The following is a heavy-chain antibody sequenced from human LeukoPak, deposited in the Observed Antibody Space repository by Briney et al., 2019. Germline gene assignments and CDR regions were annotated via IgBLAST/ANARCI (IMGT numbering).Heavy chain of an antibody. V-gene: IGHV3-48*01. CDR3: AKNMVRGVITPLSFDY. Sequence: GGSLRLSCAASGFTFSSYSMNWVRQAPGKGLEWVSYISSSSSTIYYADSVKGRFTISRDNSKNTLYLQMNSLRAEDTAVYYCAKNMVRGVITPLSFDYWGQGTLVTVSS. CDR2: ISSSSSTI. D-gene: IGHD3-10*01. CDR1: GFTFSSYS. J-gene: IGHJ4*02.